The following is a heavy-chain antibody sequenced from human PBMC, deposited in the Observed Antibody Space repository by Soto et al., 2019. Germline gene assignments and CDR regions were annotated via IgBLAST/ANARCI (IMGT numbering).Heavy chain of an antibody. D-gene: IGHD5-18*01. CDR1: GYTFTIYC. V-gene: IGHV1-18*01. CDR2: ISAYNGNT. J-gene: IGHJ6*03. Sequence: ASVKVSCKASGYTFTIYCISWVRQAPGQGLEWMGWISAYNGNTNYAQKLQGRVTMTTDTSTSTAYMELRSLRSDDTAVYYCARNHEDTAMVLIYYYYYMDVWGKGTTVTVSS. CDR3: ARNHEDTAMVLIYYYYYMDV.